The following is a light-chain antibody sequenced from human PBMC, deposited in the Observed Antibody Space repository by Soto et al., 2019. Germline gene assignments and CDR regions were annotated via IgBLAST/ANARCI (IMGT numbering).Light chain of an antibody. CDR3: QQYGISPTT. CDR2: DAS. CDR1: QSVSSY. V-gene: IGKV3-11*01. J-gene: IGKJ1*01. Sequence: EIVMTQSPSTLSLSPGERATLSRRASQSVSSYLAWYQQKPGQAPRLLIYDASNRATGIPARFSGSGSGTDFTLTISSLEPEDFAVYYCQQYGISPTTFGQGTKVDIK.